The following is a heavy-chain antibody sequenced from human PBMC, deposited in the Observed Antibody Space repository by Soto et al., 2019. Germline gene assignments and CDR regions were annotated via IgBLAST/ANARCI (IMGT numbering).Heavy chain of an antibody. D-gene: IGHD3-10*01. CDR1: GYTLTELS. V-gene: IGHV1-24*01. Sequence: ASVKVSCKVSGYTLTELSMHWVRQAPGKGLEWMGGFDPEDGETIYAQKFQGRVTMTEDTSTDTAYMELSSLRSEDTAVYSCAKRLGLLGAYDHWGQGTLVTVSS. J-gene: IGHJ5*02. CDR3: AKRLGLLGAYDH. CDR2: FDPEDGET.